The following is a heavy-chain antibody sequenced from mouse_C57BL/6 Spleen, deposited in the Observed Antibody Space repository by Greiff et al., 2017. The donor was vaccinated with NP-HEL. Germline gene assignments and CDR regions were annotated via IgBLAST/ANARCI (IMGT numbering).Heavy chain of an antibody. CDR2: ISDGGSYT. V-gene: IGHV5-4*01. CDR3: AREGRGAWFAY. Sequence: EVKLVESGGGLVKPGGSLKLSCAASGFTFSSYAMSWVRQTPEKRLEWVATISDGGSYTYYPDNVKGRFTISRDNAKNNLYLQMSHLKSEDTAMDCCAREGRGAWFAYWGQGTLVTVSA. CDR1: GFTFSSYA. J-gene: IGHJ3*01.